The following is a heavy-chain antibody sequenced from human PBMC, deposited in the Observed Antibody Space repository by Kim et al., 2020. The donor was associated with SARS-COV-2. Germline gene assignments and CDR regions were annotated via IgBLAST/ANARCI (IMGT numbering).Heavy chain of an antibody. CDR2: IYHTGKT. J-gene: IGHJ4*02. Sequence: SETLSLTCTVSGYSVSTDYYWGWIRQPPGKGLEWIGSIYHTGKTYYNPYLKSRVTISIDTSRNQFSLKVNTVTAADTARYYCQRMVRSGPFDYWGQGTLVTVSS. V-gene: IGHV4-38-2*02. CDR1: GYSVSTDYY. CDR3: QRMVRSGPFDY. D-gene: IGHD3-3*01.